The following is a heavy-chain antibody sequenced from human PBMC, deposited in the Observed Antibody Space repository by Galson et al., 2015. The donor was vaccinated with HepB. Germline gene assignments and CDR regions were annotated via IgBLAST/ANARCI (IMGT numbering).Heavy chain of an antibody. Sequence: SVKVSCKASGYTFTSYGISWVRQAPGQGFEWMGWISAYNGNTNYAQKLQGRVTMTTDTSTSTAYMELRSLRSDDTAVYYCARKDIVVVPAGFYYYMDVWGKGTTVTVSS. CDR2: ISAYNGNT. CDR3: ARKDIVVVPAGFYYYMDV. V-gene: IGHV1-18*01. D-gene: IGHD2-2*01. J-gene: IGHJ6*03. CDR1: GYTFTSYG.